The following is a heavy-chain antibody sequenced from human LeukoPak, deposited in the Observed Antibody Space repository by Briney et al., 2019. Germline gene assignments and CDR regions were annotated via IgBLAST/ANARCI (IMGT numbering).Heavy chain of an antibody. CDR3: ARASRYYDSSGYFDY. D-gene: IGHD3-22*01. CDR1: GFTFSSYG. Sequence: PGGSLRLSCAASGFTFSSYGMHWVRQAPGKGLEWVSSISSSSSYIYYADSVKGRFTISRDNAKNSLYLQMNSLRAEDTAVYYCARASRYYDSSGYFDYWGQGTLVTVSS. V-gene: IGHV3-21*01. CDR2: ISSSSSYI. J-gene: IGHJ4*02.